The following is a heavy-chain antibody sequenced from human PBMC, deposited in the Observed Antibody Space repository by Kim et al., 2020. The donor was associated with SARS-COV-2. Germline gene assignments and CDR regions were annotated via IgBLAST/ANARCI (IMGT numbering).Heavy chain of an antibody. CDR1: GGSFSGYY. CDR2: INHSGST. CDR3: ARRMIVVARYFDY. V-gene: IGHV4-34*01. J-gene: IGHJ4*02. Sequence: SETLSLTCAVYGGSFSGYYWSWIRQPPGKGLEWIGEINHSGSTNYNPSLKSRVTISVDTSKNQFSLKLSSVTAADTAVYYCARRMIVVARYFDYWGQGTL. D-gene: IGHD3-22*01.